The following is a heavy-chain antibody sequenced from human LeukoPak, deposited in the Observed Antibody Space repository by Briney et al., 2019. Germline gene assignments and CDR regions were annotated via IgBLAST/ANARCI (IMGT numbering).Heavy chain of an antibody. CDR1: GFTFSDNY. CDR2: ISGNGGVI. V-gene: IGHV3-11*04. D-gene: IGHD1-1*01. J-gene: IGHJ4*02. CDR3: ARDPRTVRI. Sequence: GGSLRPSCAASGFTFSDNYMTWVRQAPGKGLEWLSYISGNGGVIQYADSVKGRFTISRDNAKNLLYLQMDSLRVEDTAIYYCARDPRTVRIWGQGTLVTVSS.